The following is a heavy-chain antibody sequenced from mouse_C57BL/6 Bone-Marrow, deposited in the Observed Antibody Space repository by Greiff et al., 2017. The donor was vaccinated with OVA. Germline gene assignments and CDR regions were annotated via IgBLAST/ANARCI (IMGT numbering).Heavy chain of an antibody. CDR2: FYPGSGSI. J-gene: IGHJ3*01. V-gene: IGHV1-62-2*01. CDR1: GYTFTEYT. CDR3: ARHEGSDYYGSSFGWFAY. Sequence: LQESGAELVKPGASVKLSCKASGYTFTEYTIHWVKQRSGQGLEWIGWFYPGSGSIKYNEKFKDKATLTADKSSSTVYMELSRLTSEDSAVYFCARHEGSDYYGSSFGWFAYWGQGTLVTVSA. D-gene: IGHD1-1*01.